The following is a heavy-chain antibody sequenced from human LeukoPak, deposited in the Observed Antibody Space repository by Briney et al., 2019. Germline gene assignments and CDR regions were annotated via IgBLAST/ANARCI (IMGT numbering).Heavy chain of an antibody. CDR1: GFTFDDYA. CDR2: ISYDGSNK. CDR3: ARDSGFYYGSGSYPDY. J-gene: IGHJ4*02. D-gene: IGHD3-10*01. V-gene: IGHV3-30*04. Sequence: GRSLRLPCAAPGFTFDDYAMHWVRQAPGKGLEWVAVISYDGSNKYYADSVKGRFTISRDNSKNTLYLQMNSLRAEDTAVYYCARDSGFYYGSGSYPDYWGQGTLVTVSS.